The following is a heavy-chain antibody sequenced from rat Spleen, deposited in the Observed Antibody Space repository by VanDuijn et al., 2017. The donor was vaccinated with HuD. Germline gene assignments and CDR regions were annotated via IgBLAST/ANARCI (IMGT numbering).Heavy chain of an antibody. CDR2: IGYDGSST. V-gene: IGHV5-19*01. J-gene: IGHJ2*01. D-gene: IGHD1-6*01. CDR1: GFSFSKYG. Sequence: EVQLVESGGGAVQPGRSLKLSCAASGFSFSKYGMQWIRQTPTKGLEWVASIGYDGSSTYYRDSVKGRYTISRDNAKSSLYLQMDSLRSEDTSTYYCAREADRPFHYFDYWGQGVMVTVSS. CDR3: AREADRPFHYFDY.